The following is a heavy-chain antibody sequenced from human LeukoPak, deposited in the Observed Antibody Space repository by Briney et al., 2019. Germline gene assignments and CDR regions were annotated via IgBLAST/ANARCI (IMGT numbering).Heavy chain of an antibody. CDR2: ILSDGNDK. CDR3: AKDRTSTWSWDY. Sequence: GGSLSLSCAASGVTFSSYDMLWVRQAPGRGLEWVAIILSDGNDKYYADSVKGRFTISRDNSKDSLELQMNSLRAEDTAVYYCAKDRTSTWSWDYWGQGTLVIVSS. V-gene: IGHV3-30*18. D-gene: IGHD6-13*01. J-gene: IGHJ4*02. CDR1: GVTFSSYD.